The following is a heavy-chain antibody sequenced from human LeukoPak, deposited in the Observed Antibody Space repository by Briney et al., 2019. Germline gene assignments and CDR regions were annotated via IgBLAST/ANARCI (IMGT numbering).Heavy chain of an antibody. D-gene: IGHD6-13*01. Sequence: SETLSLTCTVSGGSISSYYWSWIRQPPGKGLEWIGYIYYSGSTNYNPSLKSRVTISVDTSKNQFSLKLSSVTAADTAVYYCARASSWEALYFDYWGQGTLVTVSS. V-gene: IGHV4-59*01. J-gene: IGHJ4*02. CDR2: IYYSGST. CDR3: ARASSWEALYFDY. CDR1: GGSISSYY.